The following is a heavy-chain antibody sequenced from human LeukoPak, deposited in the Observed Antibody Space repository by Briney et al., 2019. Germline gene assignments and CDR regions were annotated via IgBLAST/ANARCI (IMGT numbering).Heavy chain of an antibody. CDR1: GGSISSSSYY. J-gene: IGHJ4*02. D-gene: IGHD6-6*01. CDR3: ARSRLGSSSYFDY. V-gene: IGHV4-39*07. Sequence: SETLSLTCTVSGGSISSSSYYWGWIRQPPGKGLEWIGSIYYSGSTYYNPSLKSRVTISVDTSKNQFSLKLSSVTAADTAVYYCARSRLGSSSYFDYWGQGTLVTVSS. CDR2: IYYSGST.